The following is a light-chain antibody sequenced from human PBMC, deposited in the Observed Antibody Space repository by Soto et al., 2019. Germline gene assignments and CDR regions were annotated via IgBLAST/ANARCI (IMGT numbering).Light chain of an antibody. V-gene: IGKV3-20*01. CDR2: GAS. Sequence: EILMTQSPATLSVSPGDSATLSCRASRSVDTDLAWYQQKPGQAPRLLIYGASSRATGIPDRFSGSGSGTDFTLTISRLEPEDVAVYYCQQYGSSPITFGQGTRLEIK. CDR3: QQYGSSPIT. J-gene: IGKJ5*01. CDR1: RSVDTD.